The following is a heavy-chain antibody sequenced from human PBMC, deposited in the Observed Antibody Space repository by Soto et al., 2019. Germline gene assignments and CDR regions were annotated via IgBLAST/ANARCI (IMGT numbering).Heavy chain of an antibody. Sequence: QVQLQESGPGLVKPSETLSLTCTVSGDSLTRNYWSWIRQSPGKGLEWLPFIHNGRTTNYNPSLVRRVSISVDTSKSQLSLNLNSVTAADTAVYYCARTLSGGFDYWGQGTLVTVSS. CDR2: IHNGRTT. J-gene: IGHJ4*02. CDR1: GDSLTRNY. V-gene: IGHV4-59*01. CDR3: ARTLSGGFDY.